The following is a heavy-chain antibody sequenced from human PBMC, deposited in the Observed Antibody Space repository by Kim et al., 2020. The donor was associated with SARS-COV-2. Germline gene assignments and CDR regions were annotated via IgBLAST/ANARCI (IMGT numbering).Heavy chain of an antibody. V-gene: IGHV3-7*03. Sequence: GGSLRLSCAASGFNFGYYWMSWVRQAPGKGLEWVANIKQDGSEKYFVDSVKGRFTISRDNAKNSLYLQMSSLRAEDTAVYYCAREAEDSETYYYFDNWG. CDR1: GFNFGYYW. J-gene: IGHJ4*01. D-gene: IGHD1-26*01. CDR2: IKQDGSEK. CDR3: AREAEDSETYYYFDN.